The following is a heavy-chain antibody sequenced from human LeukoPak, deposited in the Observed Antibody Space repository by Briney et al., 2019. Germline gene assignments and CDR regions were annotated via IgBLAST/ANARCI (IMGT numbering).Heavy chain of an antibody. CDR3: ARALRKYYYDRGPFDY. Sequence: GGSLRLSCGVSGFTFSQYWMTWVRQAPGKGLEWVANIKQDGSEKHYVDSVKGRFTISRDNAKNSLYLQMNSLRGEDTAVYYCARALRKYYYDRGPFDYWGQGTLVTVSS. V-gene: IGHV3-7*01. CDR2: IKQDGSEK. CDR1: GFTFSQYW. J-gene: IGHJ4*02. D-gene: IGHD3-22*01.